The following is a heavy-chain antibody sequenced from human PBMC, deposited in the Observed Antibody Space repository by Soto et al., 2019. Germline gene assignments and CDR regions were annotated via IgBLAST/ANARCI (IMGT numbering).Heavy chain of an antibody. V-gene: IGHV3-13*01. CDR3: TRKTPQTGMEV. J-gene: IGHJ6*02. CDR2: IGSGGDT. CDR1: GFTLSSYD. Sequence: EVQLVESGGGLVQPGGSLRLSCAASGFTLSSYDIHWVRQATGEGLAWVSGIGSGGDTHYADSVKGRFIISREDGKNSLDCQMNNLRVGDTAVYYCTRKTPQTGMEVWGQGDKVTVSS. D-gene: IGHD3-9*01.